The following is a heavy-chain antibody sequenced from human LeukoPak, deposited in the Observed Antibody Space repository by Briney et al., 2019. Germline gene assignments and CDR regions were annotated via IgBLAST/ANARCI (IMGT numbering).Heavy chain of an antibody. CDR2: VYYDGTT. V-gene: IGHV4-39*07. CDR3: ARDGGGEVVPLRRWFDA. J-gene: IGHJ5*02. D-gene: IGHD2-21*01. CDR1: GGSIRSSSDY. Sequence: SETLSLTCTVSGGSIRSSSDYWAWIRQPPGKGLEWIGSVYYDGTTYYNPSLKSRVTMSVATFKKEFSLKLSSVTAADTALYYCARDGGGEVVPLRRWFDAWGQGTLVTVSS.